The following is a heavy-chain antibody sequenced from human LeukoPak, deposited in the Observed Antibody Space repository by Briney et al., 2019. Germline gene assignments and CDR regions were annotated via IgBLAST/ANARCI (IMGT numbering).Heavy chain of an antibody. CDR1: GGSFSGYY. J-gene: IGHJ4*02. CDR2: INHSGST. V-gene: IGHV4-34*01. Sequence: SETLSLTCDVYGGSFSGYYWSWIRQPPGKGLEWIGEINHSGSTKYNPPLKSRVTISVDTSNNQFSLKLCSMTAADTAVYYCARGLALAGTILDYWGQGTLVTVSS. D-gene: IGHD6-19*01. CDR3: ARGLALAGTILDY.